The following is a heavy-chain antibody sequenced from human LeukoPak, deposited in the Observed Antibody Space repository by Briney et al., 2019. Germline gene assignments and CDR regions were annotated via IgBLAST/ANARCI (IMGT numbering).Heavy chain of an antibody. Sequence: PGGSLRLSCAASGFTFSSYGMHWVRQAPGKGLEWVAVIWYDGSNKYYADSVKGRFTISRDNSKNTLYLQMNSLRAEDTAVYYCAREPGGDFWSGYYRYYYYGMDVWGQGTTVTVSS. CDR2: IWYDGSNK. J-gene: IGHJ6*02. CDR1: GFTFSSYG. D-gene: IGHD3-3*01. V-gene: IGHV3-33*01. CDR3: AREPGGDFWSGYYRYYYYGMDV.